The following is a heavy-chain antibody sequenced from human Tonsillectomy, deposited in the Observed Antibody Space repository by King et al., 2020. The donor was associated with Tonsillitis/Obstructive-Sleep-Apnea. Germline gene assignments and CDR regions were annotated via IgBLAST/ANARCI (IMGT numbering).Heavy chain of an antibody. J-gene: IGHJ6*03. CDR3: ARYSLPSMVQVGPHDSYFYYMDV. D-gene: IGHD3-10*01. CDR1: GFSFTSYA. V-gene: IGHV3-30*01. Sequence: VQLVESGGGVVQPGRSLRLSCAASGFSFTSYAMYWVRQGPGKGLEWVAVISYDGSNKYYADSVKGRLTISRDNSKKTLFLQMNSLRAEDTAVYYCARYSLPSMVQVGPHDSYFYYMDVWGKGTTVSVSS. CDR2: ISYDGSNK.